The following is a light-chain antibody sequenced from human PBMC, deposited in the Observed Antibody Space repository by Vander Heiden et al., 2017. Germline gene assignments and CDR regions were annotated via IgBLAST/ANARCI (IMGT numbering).Light chain of an antibody. V-gene: IGLV2-23*02. CDR1: SSDVGSYNL. Sequence: QSALNQPASVSGSPGQSITISCPGTSSDVGSYNLVSWYHHRPGTAPKLLIYAVTERPSGVSNRFSGSKSGNTASLTISGLQAEDEADYHCSSYAGSYTYVFGTGTEVTVL. CDR3: SSYAGSYTYV. J-gene: IGLJ1*01. CDR2: AVT.